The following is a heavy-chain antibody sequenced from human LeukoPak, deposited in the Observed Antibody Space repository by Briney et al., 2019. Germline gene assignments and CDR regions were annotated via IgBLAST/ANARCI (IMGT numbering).Heavy chain of an antibody. CDR1: GFTFSSYW. D-gene: IGHD6-6*01. J-gene: IGHJ6*03. Sequence: GSLRLSCAASGFTFSSYWMHWVRQAPGKGLVWVSRINSDGSSTSYADSVKGRFTISRDNSKNTLYLQMNSLRAEDTAVYYCAKDSGIAARPMDVWGKGTTVTVSS. V-gene: IGHV3-74*01. CDR3: AKDSGIAARPMDV. CDR2: INSDGSST.